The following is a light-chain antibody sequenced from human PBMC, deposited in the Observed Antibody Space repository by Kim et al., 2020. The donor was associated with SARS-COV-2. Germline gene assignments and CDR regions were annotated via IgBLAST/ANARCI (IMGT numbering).Light chain of an antibody. Sequence: ASVEGTVPICCPARRVSSTCLAWYQQKPGQAPKLVIYRASTLPSGIPARFSGSGSGTEFTLTISSLEPDDFATYYCQQYDAYSGTFGQGTKVDIK. CDR1: RVSSTC. V-gene: IGKV1-5*03. CDR2: RAS. CDR3: QQYDAYSGT. J-gene: IGKJ1*01.